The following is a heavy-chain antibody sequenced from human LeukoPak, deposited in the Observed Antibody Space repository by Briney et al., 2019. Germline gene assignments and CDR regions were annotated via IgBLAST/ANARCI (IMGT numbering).Heavy chain of an antibody. CDR2: IYYSGST. Sequence: SETLSLTCTVSGGSISSYYWSWIRQPPGKGLEWIGYIYYSGSTNYNPPLKSRVTISVDTSKNQFSLKLTSVTAADTAVYYCARGVDDNTGYQIHGFAYWGQGTLVTVSS. CDR1: GGSISSYY. D-gene: IGHD3-22*01. J-gene: IGHJ4*02. CDR3: ARGVDDNTGYQIHGFAY. V-gene: IGHV4-59*08.